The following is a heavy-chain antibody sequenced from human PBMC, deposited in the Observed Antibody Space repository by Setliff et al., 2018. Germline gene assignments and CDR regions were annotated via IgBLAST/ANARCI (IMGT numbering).Heavy chain of an antibody. CDR3: VREGVDSRSSTDYRYYMDV. V-gene: IGHV1-69*05. Sequence: GASVKVSCKASGATFSSYGISWVRQAPGQGLEWMGGTIPMFGTTEYAQKFQGRLTIITDESTNTAFMQLSSLRSDDTAMYYCVREGVDSRSSTDYRYYMDVWGKGTTVTAP. CDR2: TIPMFGTT. J-gene: IGHJ6*03. D-gene: IGHD3-22*01. CDR1: GATFSSYG.